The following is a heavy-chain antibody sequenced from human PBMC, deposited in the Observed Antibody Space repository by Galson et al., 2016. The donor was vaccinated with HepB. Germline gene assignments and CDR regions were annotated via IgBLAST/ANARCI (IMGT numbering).Heavy chain of an antibody. CDR1: TGSITSSPYY. CDR2: IYNSGTT. J-gene: IGHJ4*02. V-gene: IGHV4-39*01. CDR3: ARSLSLARPVFEY. D-gene: IGHD2/OR15-2a*01. Sequence: SETLSLTCTVSTGSITSSPYYWGWIRLPPGKGLEWIGDIYNSGTTHYNPSLKSRAIISVDTSRNQFDLRLTSVTAADTAVYYCARSLSLARPVFEYWGQGIRVTVSS.